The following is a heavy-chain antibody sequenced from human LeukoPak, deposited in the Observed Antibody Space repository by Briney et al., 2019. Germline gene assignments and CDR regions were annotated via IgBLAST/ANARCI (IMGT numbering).Heavy chain of an antibody. V-gene: IGHV3-23*01. CDR2: IGRSGDST. CDR3: AKGGVDH. D-gene: IGHD4-17*01. CDR1: GFTFSSYE. J-gene: IGHJ4*02. Sequence: GASLRLSCAASGFTFSSYEMSWIRQAPGKGLEWVSAIGRSGDSTYYTDSVKGRFTISRDNSRNTLSLQMNNLRAEDTAIYYCAKGGVDHWGQGTLVTVSS.